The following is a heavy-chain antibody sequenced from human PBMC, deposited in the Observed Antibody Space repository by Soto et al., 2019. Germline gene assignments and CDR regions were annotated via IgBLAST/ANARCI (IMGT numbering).Heavy chain of an antibody. J-gene: IGHJ3*01. CDR3: AKEHDGEVVGAFDL. CDR1: GFTFDDYA. Sequence: EVQLVESGGGLVQPGRSLRLSCAASGFTFDDYAMHWVRQAPGKGLEWVSGISWNSRSIGYADSVKGRFTISRDNARKSLYLQMSSLRAEDTALYYCAKEHDGEVVGAFDLWGPGTMVTVS. D-gene: IGHD3-16*01. CDR2: ISWNSRSI. V-gene: IGHV3-9*01.